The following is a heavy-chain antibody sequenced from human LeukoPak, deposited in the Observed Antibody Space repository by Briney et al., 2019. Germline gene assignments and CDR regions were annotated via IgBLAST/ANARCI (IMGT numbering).Heavy chain of an antibody. CDR3: ARQLSGFEKPYDC. CDR2: FYYSGST. Sequence: SETLSLTCTVSGDSVTDFYWNWIRQPPGKGLEWIGYFYYSGSTNYNPSLKSRVTISVDTSNNQFSLKLSSVTAADTAVYYCARQLSGFEKPYDCWGQGTLVTVSS. J-gene: IGHJ4*02. D-gene: IGHD5-12*01. V-gene: IGHV4-59*08. CDR1: GDSVTDFY.